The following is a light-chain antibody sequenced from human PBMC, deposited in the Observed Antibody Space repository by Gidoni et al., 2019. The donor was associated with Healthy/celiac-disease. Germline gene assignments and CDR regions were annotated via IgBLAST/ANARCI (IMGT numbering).Light chain of an antibody. CDR1: QSISSW. CDR3: QQYNSYWT. Sequence: DIQMTQSPSTLSASVGDRVTITCRARQSISSWSAWYQQKPGKAPKLLIYKASSLESGVPSRFSGRGSGTEFTLTSSSLQPDDFATYYCQQYNSYWTFGQGTKVEIK. CDR2: KAS. J-gene: IGKJ1*01. V-gene: IGKV1-5*03.